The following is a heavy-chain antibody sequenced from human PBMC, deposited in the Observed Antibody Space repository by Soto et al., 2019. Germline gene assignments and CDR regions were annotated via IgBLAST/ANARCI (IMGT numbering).Heavy chain of an antibody. CDR2: MNPNSGNT. V-gene: IGHV1-8*01. CDR3: ARERANRLDP. J-gene: IGHJ5*02. CDR1: GSTFSSYA. Sequence: QVQLVQSGAEVKKPGASVKVSCKAYGSTFSSYAINWVRQATGQGLEWMGWMNPNSGNTGYAQKFQGRITMTRNTSISTAYMELSSLRSEDTAVYYCARERANRLDPWGQGTLVTVSS.